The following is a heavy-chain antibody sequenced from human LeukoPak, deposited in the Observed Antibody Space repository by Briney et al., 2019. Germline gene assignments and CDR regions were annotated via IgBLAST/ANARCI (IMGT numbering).Heavy chain of an antibody. D-gene: IGHD3-10*01. J-gene: IGHJ4*02. CDR3: AKDYYGSGSYFDY. CDR2: ISGSGDNT. CDR1: GFTFSTYA. Sequence: PGGSLRLSCAASGFTFSTYAMTWVRQAPGKGLEWVSVISGSGDNTYYADSVKGRFTISRDNSKNTLYLQMNSLRAEDTAVYYCAKDYYGSGSYFDYWGQGNLVTVSS. V-gene: IGHV3-23*01.